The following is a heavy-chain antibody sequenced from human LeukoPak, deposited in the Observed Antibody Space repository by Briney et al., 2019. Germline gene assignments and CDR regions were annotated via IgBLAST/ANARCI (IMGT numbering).Heavy chain of an antibody. D-gene: IGHD1-26*01. CDR2: IDNNGIT. V-gene: IGHV4-34*01. Sequence: SETLSLTCAVSGESFSGNFWTWIRQSPGKGLEWIGEIDNNGITNYNPSLKSRVTMSVDTTRKRFSLRLTSESAADTGVYYCASGGGGAKAFYFDYWGQGSLVTVSS. J-gene: IGHJ4*02. CDR1: GESFSGNF. CDR3: ASGGGGAKAFYFDY.